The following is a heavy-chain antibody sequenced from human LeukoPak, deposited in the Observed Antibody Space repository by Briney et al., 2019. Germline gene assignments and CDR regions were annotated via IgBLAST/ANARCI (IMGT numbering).Heavy chain of an antibody. Sequence: PSETLSLTCTVSGDSIRSTTFYWGWIRQPPGKGLEWIGSIYYSGNTYYNPSLMSRVTISVDTSKDQFSLHLSSVTAADTAVYYCARDTYYYGSGSPSDAFDIWGQGTMVTVSS. CDR1: GDSIRSTTFY. D-gene: IGHD3-10*01. J-gene: IGHJ3*02. CDR2: IYYSGNT. V-gene: IGHV4-39*07. CDR3: ARDTYYYGSGSPSDAFDI.